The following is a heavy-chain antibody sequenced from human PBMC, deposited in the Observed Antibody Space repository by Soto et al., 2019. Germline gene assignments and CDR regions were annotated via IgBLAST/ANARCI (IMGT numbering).Heavy chain of an antibody. CDR3: ARGGSCCSGYYYGMDG. V-gene: IGHV3-30-3*01. CDR1: GFTFSSYA. J-gene: IGHJ6*02. Sequence: GGPRRLSCAASGFTFSSYAMHWVRQAPGKGLGWVAVISYDGSNKYYADSVKGRFTISRDNSKNTLYLQMNSLRAEDTAVYYCARGGSCCSGYYYGMDGWGQGTTDTVSS. CDR2: ISYDGSNK. D-gene: IGHD2-15*01.